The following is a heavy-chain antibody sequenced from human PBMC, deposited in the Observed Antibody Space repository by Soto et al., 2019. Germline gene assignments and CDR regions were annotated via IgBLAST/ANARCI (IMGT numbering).Heavy chain of an antibody. CDR2: IYYSGST. J-gene: IGHJ3*02. Sequence: PSETLSLTCTVSGGSISTYYWSWIRQPPGKGLEWIGYIYYSGSTNYNPSLKSRVTISVDTSKNRFSLKLSSVTAADTAVYYCARVPTETDAFDIWGQGTMVTVSS. CDR1: GGSISTYY. V-gene: IGHV4-59*08. CDR3: ARVPTETDAFDI. D-gene: IGHD2-2*01.